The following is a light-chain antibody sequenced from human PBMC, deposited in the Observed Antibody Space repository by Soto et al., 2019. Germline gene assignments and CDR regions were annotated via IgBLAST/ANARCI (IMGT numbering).Light chain of an antibody. J-gene: IGKJ2*01. V-gene: IGKV3-15*01. CDR1: QSVSSN. CDR2: GAS. Sequence: EKVMTQSPATLSVSPGERATLSCRASQSVSSNLAWYQQKPGQAPRLLIYGASTRATGIPARFSGSGSGTEFTLTISSLQSEDFAVYYCQQYTSWPPTFGEGTKLEIK. CDR3: QQYTSWPPT.